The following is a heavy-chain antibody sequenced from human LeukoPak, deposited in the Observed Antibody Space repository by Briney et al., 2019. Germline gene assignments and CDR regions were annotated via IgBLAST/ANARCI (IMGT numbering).Heavy chain of an antibody. J-gene: IGHJ5*02. CDR2: IIPIFGTA. V-gene: IGHV1-69*13. D-gene: IGHD3-10*01. CDR3: ARGQYYGSGSYGTNWFDP. CDR1: GGTYSSYA. Sequence: SVKVSCKASGGTYSSYAISWVRQAPGQGLEWMGGIIPIFGTANYAQKFQGRVTITADESTSTAYMELSSLRSEDTAVYYCARGQYYGSGSYGTNWFDPWGQGTLVTVSS.